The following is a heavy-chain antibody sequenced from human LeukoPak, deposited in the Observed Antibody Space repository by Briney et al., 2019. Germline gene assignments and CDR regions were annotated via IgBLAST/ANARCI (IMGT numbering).Heavy chain of an antibody. CDR1: GFSFSSCA. CDR2: ISGSGSST. J-gene: IGHJ4*02. Sequence: GGSLRLSCAASGFSFSSCAMSWVRQAAGKGLEWVSTISGSGSSTFYADSVKGRFTISRDNSKNTLYLQMNSLRAEDTAVYYCAKETNQAVAGALDYWGQGTLVTVSS. CDR3: AKETNQAVAGALDY. D-gene: IGHD6-19*01. V-gene: IGHV3-23*01.